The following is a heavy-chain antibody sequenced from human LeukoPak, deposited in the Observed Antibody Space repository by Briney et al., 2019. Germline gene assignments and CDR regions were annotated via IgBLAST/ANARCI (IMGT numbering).Heavy chain of an antibody. CDR1: GFTFNNYA. CDR3: AREHSGTYDAFDI. Sequence: PGGSLRLSCAASGFTFNNYAMNWVRQPTGKGLEWVSGINTAGDTYYPGSVQGRFTISRENAKNTLYLEMNSLRAGDTAVYYCAREHSGTYDAFDIWGQGTMVTVSS. CDR2: INTAGDT. J-gene: IGHJ3*02. D-gene: IGHD3-10*01. V-gene: IGHV3-13*01.